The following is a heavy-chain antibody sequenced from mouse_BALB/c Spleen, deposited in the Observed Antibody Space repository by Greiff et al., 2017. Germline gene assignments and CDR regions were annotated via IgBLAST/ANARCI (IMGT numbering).Heavy chain of an antibody. CDR1: GYTFTDYE. J-gene: IGHJ1*01. Sequence: QVQLQQSGAELVRPGASVKMSCKALGYTFTDYEMHWVKQTPVHGLEWIGAIHPGSGGTDYNQKFKGKATLTADKSSSTAYMELSSPTSEDSAVYNCTRVDYGYDVGYFDVWGAGTTVTVSS. V-gene: IGHV1-15*01. CDR2: IHPGSGGT. CDR3: TRVDYGYDVGYFDV. D-gene: IGHD2-14*01.